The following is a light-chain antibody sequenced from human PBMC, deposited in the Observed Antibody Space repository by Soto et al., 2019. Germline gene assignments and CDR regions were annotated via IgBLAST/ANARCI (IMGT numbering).Light chain of an antibody. CDR3: QQYGSSPPRT. J-gene: IGKJ2*02. V-gene: IGKV3-20*01. CDR1: QSVSSSY. Sequence: EIGLTQSPGTLSLSPGERATLSCRASQSVSSSYLAWHQQKPGQAPRLHIYGASSRATGMPDRFSGSGSGTDFTLTISRLEPYDFAVYYCQQYGSSPPRTIGQGTKLEIK. CDR2: GAS.